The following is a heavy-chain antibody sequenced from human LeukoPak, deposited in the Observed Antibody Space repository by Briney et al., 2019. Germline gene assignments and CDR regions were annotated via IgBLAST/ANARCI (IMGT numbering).Heavy chain of an antibody. J-gene: IGHJ4*02. CDR1: GGSISTYY. CDR3: ARARGGWGWVDY. V-gene: IGHV3-7*05. CDR2: IKQDGSEK. Sequence: ETLSLTCTVSGGSISTYYWSWVRQAPGKGLEWVANIKQDGSEKYYVDSVKGRFTISRDNAKNSLYLQMNSLRAEDTAVYYCARARGGWGWVDYWGQGTLVTVSS. D-gene: IGHD3-10*01.